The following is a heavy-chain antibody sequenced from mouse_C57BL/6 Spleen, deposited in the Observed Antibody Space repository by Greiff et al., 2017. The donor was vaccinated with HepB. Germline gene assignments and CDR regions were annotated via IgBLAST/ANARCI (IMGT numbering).Heavy chain of an antibody. CDR2: IYPGDGDT. D-gene: IGHD2-5*01. V-gene: IGHV1-82*01. CDR3: AAYYSKGAYAMDY. Sequence: QVQLQQSGPELVKPGASVKISCKASGYAFSSSWMNWVKQRPGKGLEWIGRIYPGDGDTNYNGKFKGKATLTADKSSSTAYMQLSSLTSEDSAVYFCAAYYSKGAYAMDYWGQGTSVTVSS. CDR1: GYAFSSSW. J-gene: IGHJ4*01.